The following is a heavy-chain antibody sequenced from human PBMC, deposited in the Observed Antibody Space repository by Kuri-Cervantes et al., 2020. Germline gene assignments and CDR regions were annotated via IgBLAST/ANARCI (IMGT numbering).Heavy chain of an antibody. Sequence: ESLKISCTVSGGSISSYYWSWIRQPPGKGLEWIGEINHSGSTNYNPSLKSRVTISVDTSKNQFSLKLSSVTAADTAVYYCARGRVVPAAMAGYMDVWGKGTTVTVSS. D-gene: IGHD2-2*01. CDR2: INHSGST. J-gene: IGHJ6*03. V-gene: IGHV4-34*01. CDR3: ARGRVVPAAMAGYMDV. CDR1: GGSISSYY.